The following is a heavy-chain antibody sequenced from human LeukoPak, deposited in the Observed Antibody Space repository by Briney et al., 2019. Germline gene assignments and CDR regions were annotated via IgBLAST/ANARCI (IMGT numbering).Heavy chain of an antibody. CDR2: IYTSGST. Sequence: SETLSLTCTVSGGSISSYYWSWIRQPAGKGLEWIERIYTSGSTNYNPSLKSRVTMSVDTSKNQFSLKLSSVTAADTAVYYCARLSKDYGDYYYYYYYGMDVWGQGTTVTVSS. CDR1: GGSISSYY. CDR3: ARLSKDYGDYYYYYYYGMDV. V-gene: IGHV4-4*07. D-gene: IGHD4-17*01. J-gene: IGHJ6*02.